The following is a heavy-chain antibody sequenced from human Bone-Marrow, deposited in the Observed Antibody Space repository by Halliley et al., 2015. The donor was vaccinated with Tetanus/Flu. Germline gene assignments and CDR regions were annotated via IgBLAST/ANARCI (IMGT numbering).Heavy chain of an antibody. V-gene: IGHV3-53*01. CDR3: ARGAGRHVDDLMS. CDR2: LYSVGNT. D-gene: IGHD1-1*01. J-gene: IGHJ4*02. CDR1: GFAVSSNF. Sequence: SLRLSCAASGFAVSSNFMSWVRQAPGKGLEWVSVLYSVGNTYYADSVKGRFSISRDNSNNTLFLEMNSLRAEDTAVYYCARGAGRHVDDLMSWGQGTQVTVSS.